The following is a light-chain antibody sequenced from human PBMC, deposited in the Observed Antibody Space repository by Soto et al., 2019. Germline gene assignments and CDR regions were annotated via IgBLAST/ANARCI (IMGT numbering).Light chain of an antibody. CDR3: SSYTSSSTYV. Sequence: QSALTQPASVSGSPGQSITISCTGTSSDVGGYNYVSWYQQHPGKAPKLMIYDVSNRPSGVSNRFSGSKSGNTASLTISGLQAEDEADYLCSSYTSSSTYVFGTGTKVTVL. CDR1: SSDVGGYNY. CDR2: DVS. V-gene: IGLV2-14*01. J-gene: IGLJ1*01.